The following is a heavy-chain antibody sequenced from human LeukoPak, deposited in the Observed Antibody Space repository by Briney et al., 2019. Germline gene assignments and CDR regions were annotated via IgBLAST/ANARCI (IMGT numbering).Heavy chain of an antibody. CDR1: GFTFSSYG. J-gene: IGHJ4*02. CDR3: ARADYGGAFDY. Sequence: GGSLRLSCAASGFTFSSYGMHWVRQAPGKGLEWVSVIYSGGNTYYADSVKGRFTISRDNSRNTLYLQMNSLRAEDTAVYYCARADYGGAFDYWGQGTLVTVSS. CDR2: IYSGGNT. V-gene: IGHV3-53*01. D-gene: IGHD4-23*01.